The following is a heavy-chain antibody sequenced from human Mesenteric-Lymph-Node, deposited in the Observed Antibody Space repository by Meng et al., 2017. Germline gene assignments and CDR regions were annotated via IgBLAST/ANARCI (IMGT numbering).Heavy chain of an antibody. CDR3: ARAWTAMVSDAFDI. D-gene: IGHD5-18*01. CDR1: GFTFSSYW. V-gene: IGHV3-7*01. Sequence: GESLKISCAASGFTFSSYWMSWVRQAPGKGLEWVANIKQDGSEKYYVDSVKGRFTISRDNAKNSLYLQMNSLRAEDTAVYYYARAWTAMVSDAFDIWGQGTMVTFSS. CDR2: IKQDGSEK. J-gene: IGHJ3*02.